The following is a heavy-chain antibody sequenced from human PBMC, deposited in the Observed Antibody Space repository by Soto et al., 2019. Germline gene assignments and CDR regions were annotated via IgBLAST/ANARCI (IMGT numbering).Heavy chain of an antibody. CDR3: VKEANPFITTLVEIICHS. CDR2: ISRDGRST. CDR1: GFTFNMHS. V-gene: IGHV3-64D*08. D-gene: IGHD3-22*01. Sequence: GGSLRLSCSASGFTFNMHSMHWVRQTPGKALEYVSAISRDGRSTFYADSVKGRFTISRDNSKNTLYLRMNSLRSVDTAVYYCVKEANPFITTLVEIICHSWGQGPPIKVS. J-gene: IGHJ5*02.